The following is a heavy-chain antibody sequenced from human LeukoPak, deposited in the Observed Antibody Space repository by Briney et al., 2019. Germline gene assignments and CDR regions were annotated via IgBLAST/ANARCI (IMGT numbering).Heavy chain of an antibody. CDR3: AREIGYSYGYGHY. D-gene: IGHD5-18*01. V-gene: IGHV3-7*01. CDR1: GFTFSSYW. J-gene: IGHJ4*02. CDR2: IKQEGSEK. Sequence: AGGSLRLSCAASGFTFSSYWMSGVRQAPGKGLEWVANIKQEGSEKYYVDSVKGRFTISRDNAKNSLYLQMNSLRAEDTAVYYCAREIGYSYGYGHYWGQGTLVTVSS.